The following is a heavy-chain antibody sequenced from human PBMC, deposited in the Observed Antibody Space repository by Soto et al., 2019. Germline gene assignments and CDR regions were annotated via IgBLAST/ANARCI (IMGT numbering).Heavy chain of an antibody. V-gene: IGHV3-74*01. D-gene: IGHD2-8*02. J-gene: IGHJ3*01. CDR1: GFTFNYYW. CDR3: ARGDTGGFEL. CDR2: IHSDGSST. Sequence: EVQLVESEGGLVQRGGSLRLSCAASGFTFNYYWMHWVRQAPGQGLVWVSHIHSDGSSTTYADSVKGRFTISRDNAKNTLDLQLNRLTAGETAVYYWARGDTGGFELWGQGTTVSVAS.